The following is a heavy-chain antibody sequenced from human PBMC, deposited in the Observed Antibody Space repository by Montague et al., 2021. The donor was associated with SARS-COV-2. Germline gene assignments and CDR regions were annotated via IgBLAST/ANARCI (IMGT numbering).Heavy chain of an antibody. CDR2: IYSNEDT. V-gene: IGHV4-4*07. Sequence: SETLSLTCSVSGGSISSYYWSWIRQPAGKALERIGRIYSNEDTTYDPSLKSRVTMSVDTSKNQFSLKMTSVSAADTAVYYCARGSGYYYSPFDYWGQGNLVTVSS. CDR1: GGSISSYY. D-gene: IGHD3-22*01. CDR3: ARGSGYYYSPFDY. J-gene: IGHJ4*02.